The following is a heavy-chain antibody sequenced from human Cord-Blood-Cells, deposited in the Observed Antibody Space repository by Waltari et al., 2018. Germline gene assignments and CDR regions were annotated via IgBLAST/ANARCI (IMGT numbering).Heavy chain of an antibody. CDR2: IYTSGST. Sequence: QVQLQESGPGLVKPSETLSLTCTVSGGSISSYYWSWIRQPAGKGLEWIGRIYTSGSTNYNPSLTRRVTMSVDTSKNQCSLKLSSVTAADTAVYYCARERIVGATGWFDPWGQGTLVTVSS. CDR1: GGSISSYY. D-gene: IGHD1-26*01. CDR3: ARERIVGATGWFDP. V-gene: IGHV4-4*07. J-gene: IGHJ5*02.